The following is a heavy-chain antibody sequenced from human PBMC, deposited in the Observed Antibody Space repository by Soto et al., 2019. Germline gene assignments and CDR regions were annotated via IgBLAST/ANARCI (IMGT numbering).Heavy chain of an antibody. V-gene: IGHV3-30*18. D-gene: IGHD3-9*01. CDR1: GFTFSSYG. Sequence: PGGSLRLSCAASGFTFSSYGMHWVRQAPGKGLEWVAVISYDGSNKYYADSVKGRFTISRDNSKNTLYLQMNSLRAEDTAVYYCAKGGYYDILTGYPDPLAGMDVWGQGTTVTVSS. J-gene: IGHJ6*02. CDR2: ISYDGSNK. CDR3: AKGGYYDILTGYPDPLAGMDV.